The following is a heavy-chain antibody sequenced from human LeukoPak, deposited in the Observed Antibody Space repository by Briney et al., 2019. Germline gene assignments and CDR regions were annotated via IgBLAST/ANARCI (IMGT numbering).Heavy chain of an antibody. CDR3: AKDLEIAAAGLRDY. J-gene: IGHJ4*02. Sequence: PGSSLRLSCAASGFTFSSYGMHWVRQAPGKGLEGVAVIWYEGSNKYYADSVKGRFTIFRDNSKHTLYLQMNSLRAEDTAVYYCAKDLEIAAAGLRDYWGQGTLVTVSS. D-gene: IGHD6-13*01. CDR2: IWYEGSNK. V-gene: IGHV3-33*06. CDR1: GFTFSSYG.